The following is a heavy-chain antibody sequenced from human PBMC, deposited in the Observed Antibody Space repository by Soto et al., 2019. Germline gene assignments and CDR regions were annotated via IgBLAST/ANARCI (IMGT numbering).Heavy chain of an antibody. D-gene: IGHD1-26*01. V-gene: IGHV3-21*01. CDR1: GFTFSTYS. CDR2: INGRSNYI. Sequence: EVQLVESGGGLVKPGGSLRLSCAASGFTFSTYSMNWVRQAPGKGLEWVSSINGRSNYIYYADSVKGRFTISRDNAQNSLYLQMNSLRAEDTAVYFCAREDGKVGATSAFDYWGQGTLVTVSS. CDR3: AREDGKVGATSAFDY. J-gene: IGHJ4*02.